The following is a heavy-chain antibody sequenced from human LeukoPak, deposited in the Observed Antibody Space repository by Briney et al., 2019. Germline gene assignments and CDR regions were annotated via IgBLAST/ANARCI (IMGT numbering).Heavy chain of an antibody. CDR3: ARDSGSYYAFDY. CDR1: GFTFSSYW. J-gene: IGHJ4*02. Sequence: GGSLRLSCAASGFTFSSYWMSWVRQAPGKGLEWVSSISSGSGYIYYADSVKGRFTISRDNAKNSLYLQMNSLRAEDTAVYYCARDSGSYYAFDYWGQGTLVTVSS. V-gene: IGHV3-21*01. CDR2: ISSGSGYI. D-gene: IGHD1-26*01.